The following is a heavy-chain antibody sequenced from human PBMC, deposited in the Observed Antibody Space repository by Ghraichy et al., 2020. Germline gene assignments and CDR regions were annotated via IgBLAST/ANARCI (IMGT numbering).Heavy chain of an antibody. J-gene: IGHJ5*02. CDR2: IHYSGGT. CDR3: ARDCCASGSVPRWFDP. V-gene: IGHV4-59*01. D-gene: IGHD3-10*01. Sequence: SETLSLTCTVSGGSISSYYWSWIRKPPGKGLEWIGYIHYSGGTNYNPSLKSRVTISVDTSKNLFSLTVSPVTVADTAVYYCARDCCASGSVPRWFDPWGQGTLVTVSS. CDR1: GGSISSYY.